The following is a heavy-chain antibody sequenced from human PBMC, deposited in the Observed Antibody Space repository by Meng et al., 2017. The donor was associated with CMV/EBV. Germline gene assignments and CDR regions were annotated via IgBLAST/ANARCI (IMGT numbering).Heavy chain of an antibody. CDR1: GGSFSGYY. CDR2: IQHSGST. D-gene: IGHD6-13*01. CDR3: ARGAIAAAGPFDY. J-gene: IGHJ4*02. V-gene: IGHV4-34*01. Sequence: HGHLHAWGAGLLQPPETLSPPSAVYGGSFSGYYWSWNRQPPGEGLELIREIQHSGSTNYNPSLKSRVTISVDTSKIQFSLKLSSGTAADTAVYSCARGAIAAAGPFDYWGQGTLVTVSS.